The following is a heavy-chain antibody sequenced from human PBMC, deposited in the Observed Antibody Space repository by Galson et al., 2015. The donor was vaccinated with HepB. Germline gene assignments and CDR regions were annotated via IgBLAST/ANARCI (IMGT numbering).Heavy chain of an antibody. J-gene: IGHJ4*02. CDR2: IYYSGST. CDR1: GGSISSSSYY. Sequence: ETLSLTCTVSGGSISSSSYYWGWIRQPPGKGLEWIGSIYYSGSTYYNPSLKSRVTISVDTSKNQFSLKLSSVTAADTAVYYCARRYVEGLRSLFRGLRNYFDYWGQGTLVTVSS. CDR3: ARRYVEGLRSLFRGLRNYFDY. V-gene: IGHV4-39*01. D-gene: IGHD3-10*02.